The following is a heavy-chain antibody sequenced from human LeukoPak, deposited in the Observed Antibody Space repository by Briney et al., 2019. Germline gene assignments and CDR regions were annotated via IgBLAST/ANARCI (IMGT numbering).Heavy chain of an antibody. V-gene: IGHV4-34*01. Sequence: SETLSLTCAVYGGSFSGYYWSWLRQPPGKGLEWIGEINHSGSTNYNPSLKSRVTISIDTSKNRFSLRLSSVTAADTAVYYCARQPKTYCSSTSCSPGYYYYYMDVWGKGTTVTVSS. CDR1: GGSFSGYY. D-gene: IGHD2-2*01. CDR3: ARQPKTYCSSTSCSPGYYYYYMDV. CDR2: INHSGST. J-gene: IGHJ6*03.